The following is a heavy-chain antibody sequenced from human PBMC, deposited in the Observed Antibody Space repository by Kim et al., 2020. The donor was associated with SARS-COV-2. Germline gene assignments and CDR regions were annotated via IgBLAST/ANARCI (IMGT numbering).Heavy chain of an antibody. J-gene: IGHJ4*02. CDR3: VRDYRYALDY. V-gene: IGHV3-48*02. D-gene: IGHD5-18*01. CDR1: GFTFSTYS. CDR2: ISSSSSTI. Sequence: GGSLRLSCAASGFTFSTYSVNWVRQAPGKGLEWISYISSSSSTIYYADSVKGRFTISRDNDKNSLYLQMNSLRDDDTAIYYCVRDYRYALDYWGPGTLVTVSS.